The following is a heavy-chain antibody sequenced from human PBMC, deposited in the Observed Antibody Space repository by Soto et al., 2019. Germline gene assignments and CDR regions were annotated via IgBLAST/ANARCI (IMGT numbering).Heavy chain of an antibody. CDR1: GCTFSSYA. CDR2: IIPIFGTA. Sequence: SVKVSCKASGCTFSSYAISLLRQAPGHGLEWMGGIIPIFGTANYAQKFQGRVTITADESTSTAYMELSRLRSEDTAVYYCERASGVGDLVPGFDYWGQGTLVTVSS. D-gene: IGHD1-26*01. CDR3: ERASGVGDLVPGFDY. V-gene: IGHV1-69*13. J-gene: IGHJ4*02.